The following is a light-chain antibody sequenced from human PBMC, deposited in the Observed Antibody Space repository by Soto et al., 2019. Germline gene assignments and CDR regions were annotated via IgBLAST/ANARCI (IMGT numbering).Light chain of an antibody. J-gene: IGLJ1*01. Sequence: PASRSGARGRRVTISCSGSTPNIGSNTVNWYQQLPGTAPKLLIYINNQRPSGVPDRFSGSKSGTSASLAISGLQSADEADYYCAAWDDSLTGYVFGTGTKVTVL. CDR1: TPNIGSNT. V-gene: IGLV1-44*01. CDR2: INN. CDR3: AAWDDSLTGYV.